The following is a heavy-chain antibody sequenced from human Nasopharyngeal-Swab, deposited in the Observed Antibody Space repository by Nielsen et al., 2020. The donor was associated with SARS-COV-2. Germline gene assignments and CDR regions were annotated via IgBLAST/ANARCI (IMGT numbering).Heavy chain of an antibody. CDR3: ARGAGITMVQGEPAGAFDI. CDR2: FNHSGST. Sequence: IRQSQGKGREGFGEFNHSGSTNYNPSLKSRVTISVDTSKNQFSLKLSSVTAADTAVYYCARGAGITMVQGEPAGAFDIWGQGTMVTV. V-gene: IGHV4-34*01. D-gene: IGHD3-10*01. J-gene: IGHJ3*02.